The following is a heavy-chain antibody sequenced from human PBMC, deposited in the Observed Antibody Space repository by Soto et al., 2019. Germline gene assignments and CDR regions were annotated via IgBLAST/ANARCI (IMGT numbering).Heavy chain of an antibody. V-gene: IGHV4-31*03. CDR1: GGSISSGCYY. Sequence: QVQLQESGPGLVKPSQTLSLTCTVSGGSISSGCYYWSWIRQHPGKGLEWIGYIYYSGSTYYNPSLKSRVTISVDTSKNQFSLKLSSVTAADTAVYYCARARDKETPYFDYWGQGTLVTVSS. CDR2: IYYSGST. CDR3: ARARDKETPYFDY. J-gene: IGHJ4*02.